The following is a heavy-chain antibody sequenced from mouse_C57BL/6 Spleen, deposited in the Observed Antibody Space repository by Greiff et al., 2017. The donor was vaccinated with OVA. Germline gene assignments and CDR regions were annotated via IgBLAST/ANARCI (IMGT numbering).Heavy chain of an antibody. CDR2: INYDGSST. CDR1: GFTFSDYY. D-gene: IGHD1-1*01. V-gene: IGHV5-16*01. J-gene: IGHJ2*01. Sequence: EVQVVESEGGLVQPGSSMKLSCTASGFTFSDYYMAWVRQVPEKGLEWVANINYDGSSTYYLDSLKSRFIISRDNAKNILYLQMSSLKSEDTATYYCARKVGGYFDYWGQGTTLTVSS. CDR3: ARKVGGYFDY.